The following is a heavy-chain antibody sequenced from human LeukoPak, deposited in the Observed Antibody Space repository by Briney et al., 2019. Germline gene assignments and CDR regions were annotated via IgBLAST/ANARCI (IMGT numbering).Heavy chain of an antibody. V-gene: IGHV3-48*01. CDR1: GFTFSSYA. D-gene: IGHD5-12*01. J-gene: IGHJ4*02. CDR3: ARGEGSVATVY. CDR2: IGTRSSPT. Sequence: GGSLRLSCAASGFTFSSYAMSWVRQIPGKGLEWLSYIGTRSSPTYYADSVKGRFTISRDDAKNSLYLQMSSLRVEDTAMYYCARGEGSVATVYWGQGTLVTVSS.